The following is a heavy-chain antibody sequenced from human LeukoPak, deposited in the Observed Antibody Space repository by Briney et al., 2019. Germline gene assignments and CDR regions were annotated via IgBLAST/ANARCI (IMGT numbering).Heavy chain of an antibody. V-gene: IGHV5-51*01. Sequence: GESLKISCKGSGYSFTSYWIAWVRQMPGKGLEWMGIIYPGDSDTRYSPSFQGQVTISADKSISTAYLQWSSLKASDTAMYYCARLVGSSAAGTGFDYRGQGTLVTVSS. J-gene: IGHJ4*02. CDR3: ARLVGSSAAGTGFDY. D-gene: IGHD6-13*01. CDR2: IYPGDSDT. CDR1: GYSFTSYW.